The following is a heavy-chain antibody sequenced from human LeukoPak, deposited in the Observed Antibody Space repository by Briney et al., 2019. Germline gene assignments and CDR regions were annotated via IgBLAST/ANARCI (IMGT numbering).Heavy chain of an antibody. Sequence: GGSLRLSCAAFGFTFSSYWMSWVRQAPGKGLEWVANINQDGSDKYYVDSVKGRLTISRDNAKNSLYLQMNSLRVEDTAVYYCASDPFTISAYDAFNIWGQGTVVTVSS. CDR3: ASDPFTISAYDAFNI. CDR2: INQDGSDK. J-gene: IGHJ3*02. V-gene: IGHV3-7*01. CDR1: GFTFSSYW. D-gene: IGHD3-3*02.